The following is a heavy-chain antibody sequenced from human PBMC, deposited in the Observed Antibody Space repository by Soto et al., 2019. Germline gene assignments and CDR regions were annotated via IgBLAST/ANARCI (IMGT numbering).Heavy chain of an antibody. V-gene: IGHV4-31*03. D-gene: IGHD2-15*01. CDR3: ARARLRDNFDY. Sequence: QVQLQESGPGLVKPSQTLSLTCTVSGGSISSGGYYWNWIRQHPGKGLEWIGYIYYSGSTYYNPSFGSRVSISVTTSKNQFSLRLSSVTAADTAIYYCARARLRDNFDYWGQGTLVTVSS. J-gene: IGHJ4*02. CDR2: IYYSGST. CDR1: GGSISSGGYY.